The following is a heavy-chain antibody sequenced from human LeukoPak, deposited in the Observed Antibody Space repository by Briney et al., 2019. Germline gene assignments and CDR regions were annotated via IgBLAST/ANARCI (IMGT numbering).Heavy chain of an antibody. D-gene: IGHD3-10*01. V-gene: IGHV3-23*01. Sequence: GGSLRLSCAASGFTFSSYAMSWVRQAPGKGLEWVSAISGSGGSTYYADSVKGRFTISRDNSKNTLYLQMNSLRAEDTAVYYCAKDLFYYGSGSYQGYYCYGMDVWGQGTTVTVSS. CDR3: AKDLFYYGSGSYQGYYCYGMDV. CDR2: ISGSGGST. J-gene: IGHJ6*02. CDR1: GFTFSSYA.